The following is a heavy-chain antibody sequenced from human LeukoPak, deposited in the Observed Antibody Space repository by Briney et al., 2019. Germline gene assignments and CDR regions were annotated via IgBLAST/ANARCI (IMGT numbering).Heavy chain of an antibody. CDR1: GGSISSYY. V-gene: IGHV4-59*08. Sequence: SETLSLTCTVSGGSISSYYWSWIRQPPGKGLEWTGYIYPSGSTNYNPSLKSRVTISVDTSKNQFSLKLSSVTAADTAVYYCARRRGAHTANALDIWGQGTMVTVSS. CDR3: ARRRGAHTANALDI. CDR2: IYPSGST. J-gene: IGHJ3*02. D-gene: IGHD3-10*01.